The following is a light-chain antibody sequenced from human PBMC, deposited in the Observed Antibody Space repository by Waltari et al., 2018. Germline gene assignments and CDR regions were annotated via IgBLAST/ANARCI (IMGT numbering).Light chain of an antibody. V-gene: IGKV2-28*01. CDR2: LGS. J-gene: IGKJ4*01. Sequence: DIVMTQSPRSLHVTPGESASIPCRSSQNLLYRNGFNYMDWYLQKPGQSPQLLIYLGSYRASGVPDRFSGSGSGTDFTLKISRVEAEDFGVYYCMQSLQTPLTFGGGTKVEIE. CDR1: QNLLYRNGFNY. CDR3: MQSLQTPLT.